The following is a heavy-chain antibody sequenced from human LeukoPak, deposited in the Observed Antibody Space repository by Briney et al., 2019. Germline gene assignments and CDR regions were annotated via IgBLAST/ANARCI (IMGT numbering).Heavy chain of an antibody. CDR2: ISSSSSTI. CDR3: ARDYEAYYDSSGFLDY. J-gene: IGHJ4*02. D-gene: IGHD3-22*01. CDR1: GFTFSSYS. Sequence: GGSLRLSCAASGFTFSSYSMNWVRQAPGKGLEWVSYISSSSSTIYYADSVKGRFTISRDNAKNSLYLQMNSLRAEDTAVYYCARDYEAYYDSSGFLDYWGQGTLVTVSS. V-gene: IGHV3-48*04.